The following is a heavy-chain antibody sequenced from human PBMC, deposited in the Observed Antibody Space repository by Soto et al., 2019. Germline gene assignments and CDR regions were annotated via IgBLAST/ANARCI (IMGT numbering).Heavy chain of an antibody. CDR1: GFTFSSYA. Sequence: VGSLSLSCAASGFTFSSYAMSWVRQAPGKGLEWVSAISGSGGSTYYADSVKGRFTISRDNSKNTLYLQMNSLRAEDTAVYYCAGGYSYGHFDYWGQGTLVTVSS. J-gene: IGHJ4*02. CDR3: AGGYSYGHFDY. V-gene: IGHV3-23*01. CDR2: ISGSGGST. D-gene: IGHD5-18*01.